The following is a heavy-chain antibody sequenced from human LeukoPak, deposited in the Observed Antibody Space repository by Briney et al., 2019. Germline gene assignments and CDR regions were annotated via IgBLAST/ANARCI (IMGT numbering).Heavy chain of an antibody. V-gene: IGHV3-33*01. CDR2: IWYDGSNK. CDR3: ASDLTSTVTLGY. CDR1: GFTFSSYG. D-gene: IGHD4-17*01. Sequence: GGSLRLSCAASGFTFSSYGMHWVRQAPGKGLEWVALIWYDGSNKYSADSVKGRFTISRDNAKNSLYLQMNSLRDEDTAVYYCASDLTSTVTLGYWGQGTLVTVSS. J-gene: IGHJ4*02.